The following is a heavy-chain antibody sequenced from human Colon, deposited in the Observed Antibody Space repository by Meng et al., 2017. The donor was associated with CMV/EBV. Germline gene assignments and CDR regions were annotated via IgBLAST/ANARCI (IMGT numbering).Heavy chain of an antibody. CDR1: GFTFSDFG. J-gene: IGHJ5*01. D-gene: IGHD1-1*01. V-gene: IGHV3-21*06. Sequence: GESLKISCATSGFTFSDFGMNWVRQAPGKGLEWVSSITYGGTYITYSDSVQGRFTISRDNTMNSLYLQMNNLRAEDTAVYYCARQSTNSAYDSWGQGTLDTVSS. CDR3: ARQSTNSAYDS. CDR2: ITYGGTYI.